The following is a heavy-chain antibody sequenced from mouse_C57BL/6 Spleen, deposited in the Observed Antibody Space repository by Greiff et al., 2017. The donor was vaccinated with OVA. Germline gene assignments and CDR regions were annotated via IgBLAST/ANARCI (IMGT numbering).Heavy chain of an antibody. CDR3: ARQDYEAWFAY. D-gene: IGHD1-1*01. J-gene: IGHJ3*01. CDR2: ISNGGGST. Sequence: EVMLVESGGGLVQPGGSLKLSCAASGFTFSDYYMYWVRQTPEKRLEWVAYISNGGGSTYYPDTVKGRFTISRDNAKNTLYLQMSRLKSEDTAMYYCARQDYEAWFAYWGQGTLVTVSA. V-gene: IGHV5-12*01. CDR1: GFTFSDYY.